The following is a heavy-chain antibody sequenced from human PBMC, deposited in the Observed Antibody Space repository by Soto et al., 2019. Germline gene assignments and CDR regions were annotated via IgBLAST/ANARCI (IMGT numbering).Heavy chain of an antibody. J-gene: IGHJ4*02. CDR2: INVGNSNT. D-gene: IGHD3-22*01. CDR1: GGTFSSYA. Sequence: GASVKVSCKASGGTFSSYAISWVRQAPGQRLEWMGWINVGNSNTKYSQKFQGRVTISRDTSASTAYMELSSLRSEDTSVYYCARARYFYDSSGLDYWGQGAQVTVS. V-gene: IGHV1-3*01. CDR3: ARARYFYDSSGLDY.